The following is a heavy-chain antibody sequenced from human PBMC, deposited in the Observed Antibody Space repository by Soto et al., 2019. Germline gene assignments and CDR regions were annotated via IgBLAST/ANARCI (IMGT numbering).Heavy chain of an antibody. Sequence: VQLVESGGGLVQPGKSLRLSCDASGFTFGDYAMHWVRQAPGKGLEWVSGISWKGSSIGYADSVKGRFTTSRDNAKKALYLQMNSLTTEDTALYYCAKSMGGTANGLDVWGQGTTVIVSS. CDR1: GFTFGDYA. V-gene: IGHV3-9*01. CDR3: AKSMGGTANGLDV. CDR2: ISWKGSSI. D-gene: IGHD2-15*01. J-gene: IGHJ6*02.